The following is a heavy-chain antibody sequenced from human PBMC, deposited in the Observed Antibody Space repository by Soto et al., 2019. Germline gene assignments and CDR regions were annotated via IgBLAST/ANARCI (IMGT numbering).Heavy chain of an antibody. V-gene: IGHV1-69*01. D-gene: IGHD6-13*01. CDR2: IIPIFETE. CDR1: GGTFNTFA. Sequence: QVQLEQSGAEVKKPGSSVKVSCKASGGTFNTFAISWVRQAPGQGLEWIGGIIPIFETENYAQRIQDRPTTTAYESTLTAYLEVSSLTADNTAISFCATYSSISWQIDSWGLGTRVFVSS. J-gene: IGHJ5*01. CDR3: ATYSSISWQIDS.